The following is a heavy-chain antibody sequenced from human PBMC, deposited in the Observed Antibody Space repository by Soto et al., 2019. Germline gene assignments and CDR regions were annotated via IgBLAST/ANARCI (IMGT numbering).Heavy chain of an antibody. J-gene: IGHJ4*02. V-gene: IGHV1-18*01. CDR3: ARLVPNSTRGGFFDY. CDR2: ISAYNGNT. D-gene: IGHD2-2*01. CDR1: GYTFTSYG. Sequence: QVQLVQSGAEVKKPGASVKVSCKASGYTFTSYGISWVRQAPGQGLEWMGWISAYNGNTNYAQKLEGRVTMTTDISTSRAYMELRSLRSDETAGYYCARLVPNSTRGGFFDYWGQGTLVTVSS.